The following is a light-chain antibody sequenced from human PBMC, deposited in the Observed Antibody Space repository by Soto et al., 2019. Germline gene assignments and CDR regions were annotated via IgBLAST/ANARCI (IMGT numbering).Light chain of an antibody. CDR1: SSDVGGYNY. J-gene: IGLJ3*02. V-gene: IGLV2-14*03. Sequence: HSALTQPASVSGSPGQSITISCTGTSSDVGGYNYVSWYQQHPGKAPKLMIYDVSNRPSGVSNRFSGSKSGDTASLTISGLQAEDEADYYCSSYASGTTRVFGGGTKLTFL. CDR3: SSYASGTTRV. CDR2: DVS.